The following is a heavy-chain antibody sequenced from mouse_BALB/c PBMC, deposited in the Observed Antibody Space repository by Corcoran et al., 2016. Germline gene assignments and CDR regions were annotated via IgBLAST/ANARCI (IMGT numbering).Heavy chain of an antibody. CDR3: AREVPGGNPFDY. D-gene: IGHD2-1*01. Sequence: EVQLQQSGPELVKPGASVKMSCKASGYTFTSYVLHWVKQKPGQGLEWIGYIYPYNDDVRYNEKFRGKATLTSDKSSSTAYMGLSSLTSEDSAVYYGAREVPGGNPFDYWGQGTTLTVSS. CDR1: GYTFTSYV. CDR2: IYPYNDDV. V-gene: IGHV1S136*01. J-gene: IGHJ2*01.